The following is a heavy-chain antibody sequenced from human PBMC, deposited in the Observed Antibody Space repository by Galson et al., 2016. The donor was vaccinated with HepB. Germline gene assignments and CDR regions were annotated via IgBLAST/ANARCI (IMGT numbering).Heavy chain of an antibody. CDR3: ATVPKSDYGDYDGDAFDI. CDR1: GYTLTELS. CDR2: FDPEDVET. V-gene: IGHV1-24*01. Sequence: SVKVSCKVSGYTLTELSMQWVRQAPGKGLEWMGGFDPEDVETIYAQKFQGRVTMTEDTSTDTAYMDLSSLRSEDTAVYYCATVPKSDYGDYDGDAFDIWGQGTMLTVSS. J-gene: IGHJ3*02. D-gene: IGHD4-17*01.